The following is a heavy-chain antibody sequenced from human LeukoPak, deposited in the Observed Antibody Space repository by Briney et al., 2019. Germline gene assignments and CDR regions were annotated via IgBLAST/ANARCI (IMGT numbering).Heavy chain of an antibody. V-gene: IGHV3-30*03. CDR1: GLTFSSYG. CDR3: ARGRGDY. CDR2: ISYDGSDK. J-gene: IGHJ4*02. D-gene: IGHD6-25*01. Sequence: PGRSLRLSCAASGLTFSSYGMHWVRQAPGKGLSWVAVISYDGSDKYYADSMKGRFTISRDNSKNTLYLQMNSLRPEDTAVYYCARGRGDYWGQGTLVTVSS.